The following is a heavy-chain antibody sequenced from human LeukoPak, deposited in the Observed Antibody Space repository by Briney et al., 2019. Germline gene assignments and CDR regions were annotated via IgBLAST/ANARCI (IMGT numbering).Heavy chain of an antibody. CDR3: SRDGGEGGNNAFDI. CDR1: GFIFSDYI. J-gene: IGHJ3*02. Sequence: GGSLRLSCAASGFIFSDYIMDWVRQAPGKGLEWVGRIRTRINSSTTEYAASVEGRFTISRDDSKNSMYLHMNSLKTEDTAVYHCSRDGGEGGNNAFDIWGQGTMVTVSS. CDR2: IRTRINSSTT. V-gene: IGHV3-72*01. D-gene: IGHD4-23*01.